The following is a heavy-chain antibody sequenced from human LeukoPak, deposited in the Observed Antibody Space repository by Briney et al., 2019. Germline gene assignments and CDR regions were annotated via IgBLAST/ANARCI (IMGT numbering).Heavy chain of an antibody. CDR3: AKSRTDSTIFGVVIFPFDY. V-gene: IGHV3-23*01. Sequence: GGSLRLSCAASGFTFSSYAMGWVRQAPGKGLEWVSSISGSGGSTYYADSVKGRFTISRDNSKNTLYLQMNSLRAEDTAVYYCAKSRTDSTIFGVVIFPFDYWGQGTLVTVSS. CDR2: ISGSGGST. J-gene: IGHJ4*02. CDR1: GFTFSSYA. D-gene: IGHD3-3*01.